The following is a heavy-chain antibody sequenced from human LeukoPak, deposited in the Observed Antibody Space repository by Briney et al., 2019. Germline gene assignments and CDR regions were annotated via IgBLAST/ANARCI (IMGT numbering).Heavy chain of an antibody. CDR3: ARVSGGYYYDSSGYHYDY. J-gene: IGHJ4*02. D-gene: IGHD3-22*01. V-gene: IGHV3-21*01. CDR2: ISSSSSYI. CDR1: GFTFSSYS. Sequence: PGGSLRLSCAASGFTFSSYSMNWVRQAPGKGLEWVSSISSSSSYIYYADSVKGRFTISRDNAKNSLYLQMNSLSAEDTAVYYCARVSGGYYYDSSGYHYDYWGQGTLVTVSS.